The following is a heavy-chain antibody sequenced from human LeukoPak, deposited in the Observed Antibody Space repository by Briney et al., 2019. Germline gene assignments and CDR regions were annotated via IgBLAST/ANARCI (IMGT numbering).Heavy chain of an antibody. CDR2: IQYSGST. CDR3: ARRLGGTSTGFDY. D-gene: IGHD2-2*01. J-gene: IGHJ4*02. Sequence: SETLSLTCIVSGGSISSYYWSWIRQPPGKGLEWIGSIQYSGSTTYNPSLRSRVTISVDSSKTQFSLKRSSVTAADTAVYYCARRLGGTSTGFDYWGQGTLVTVSS. CDR1: GGSISSYY. V-gene: IGHV4-59*08.